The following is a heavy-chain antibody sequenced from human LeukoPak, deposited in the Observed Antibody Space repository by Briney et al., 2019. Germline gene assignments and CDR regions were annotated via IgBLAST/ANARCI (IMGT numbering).Heavy chain of an antibody. CDR3: ARALYYDFWSGYPPRTRYYYYYMDV. V-gene: IGHV1-69*01. D-gene: IGHD3-3*01. CDR1: GGTFSSYA. J-gene: IGHJ6*03. Sequence: SVKVSCKASGGTFSSYAISWVRQAPGQGLDWMGGIIPISGTPNYAQKFQGRVTITADESTSTAYMELSGLRSEDTAVYYCARALYYDFWSGYPPRTRYYYYYMDVWGKGTTVTVSS. CDR2: IIPISGTP.